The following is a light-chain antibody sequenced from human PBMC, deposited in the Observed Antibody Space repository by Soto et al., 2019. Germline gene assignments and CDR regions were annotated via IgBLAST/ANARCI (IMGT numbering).Light chain of an antibody. CDR1: QASSSY. CDR2: GAS. CDR3: QQVNDDPLT. J-gene: IGKJ4*01. V-gene: IGKV1-9*01. Sequence: DIHLTQSPSFMSATVGDRVTITCRASQASSSYLAGTQQKPGKPPTLLIYGASTLQSDVPSRFSGSGSGTEFTLTVSTLQAEDSATYYYQQVNDDPLTGGGVTK.